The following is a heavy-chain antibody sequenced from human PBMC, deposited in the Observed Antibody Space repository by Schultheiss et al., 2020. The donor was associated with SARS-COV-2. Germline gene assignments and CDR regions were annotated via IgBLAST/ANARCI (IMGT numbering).Heavy chain of an antibody. CDR1: GGSFSGYY. Sequence: SETLSLTCAVYGGSFSGYYWNWIRQPPGKGLEWIGEINHSGSTKYNPSLKSRVTISADTSKNQFSLKLSSVTAADTAVYYCARGRCRSRTSCSHYYYYGLDFWGQGTTVTVSS. D-gene: IGHD2-2*01. J-gene: IGHJ6*02. V-gene: IGHV4-34*01. CDR2: INHSGST. CDR3: ARGRCRSRTSCSHYYYYGLDF.